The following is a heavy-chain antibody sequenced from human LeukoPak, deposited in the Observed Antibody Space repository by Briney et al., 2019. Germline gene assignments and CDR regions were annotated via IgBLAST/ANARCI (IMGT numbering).Heavy chain of an antibody. CDR3: ARTIGAIWSNYVY. CDR1: VRSISSCSYY. CDR2: IYTSGST. D-gene: IGHD4-11*01. Sequence: SETLSLTSAVSVRSISSCSYYCSWIRQPAGKGLEWIGRIYTSGSTNYNPSLKSRVTISVDTSKNQFSLKLSSVTAADTAVYYCARTIGAIWSNYVYWGQGTLVTVSS. V-gene: IGHV4-61*02. J-gene: IGHJ4*02.